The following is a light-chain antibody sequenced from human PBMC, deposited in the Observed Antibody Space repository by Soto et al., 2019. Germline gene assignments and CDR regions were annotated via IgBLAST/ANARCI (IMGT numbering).Light chain of an antibody. V-gene: IGLV2-23*01. CDR3: CSYAGSSTWV. CDR2: EGS. CDR1: SSDVGSYNL. J-gene: IGLJ3*02. Sequence: QSALTQPASVSGSPGQSITISCTGTSSDVGSYNLVSWYQQHPGKAPKLMIYEGSKRPSGVSNRFSGSKSGNTASLTISGLRAEDEADSYCCSYAGSSTWVFGGGTKLTVL.